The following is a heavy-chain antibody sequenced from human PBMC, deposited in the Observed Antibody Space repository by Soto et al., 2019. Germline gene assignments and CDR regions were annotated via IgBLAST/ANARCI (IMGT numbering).Heavy chain of an antibody. D-gene: IGHD3-22*01. CDR2: IKQDGSVK. J-gene: IGHJ5*02. V-gene: IGHV3-7*05. CDR3: ARVRYYLDVSGYRWFDP. Sequence: EVQLVESGGGLVQPGGSLRLSCVASGFTFSNYWMTWVRQAPGKGLEWVANIKQDGSVKWYVDSVKGRFTVSRDNGENKLYLQMNSLRAEDTAVYYCARVRYYLDVSGYRWFDPWGQGTLVTVSS. CDR1: GFTFSNYW.